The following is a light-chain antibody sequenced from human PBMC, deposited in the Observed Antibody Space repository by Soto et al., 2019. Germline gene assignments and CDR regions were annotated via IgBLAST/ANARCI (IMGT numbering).Light chain of an antibody. CDR3: QQRSNWPRT. CDR2: AAS. CDR1: QSVSSSH. Sequence: EIVLTQSPGTLSLSPGEAATLSCRASQSVSSSHLAWYQQRPGQAPRLLIYAASTRATGIPDRFSGSGSGTDFSLTISSLEPEDFAFYYCQQRSNWPRTFGQGTKVDIK. J-gene: IGKJ1*01. V-gene: IGKV3D-20*02.